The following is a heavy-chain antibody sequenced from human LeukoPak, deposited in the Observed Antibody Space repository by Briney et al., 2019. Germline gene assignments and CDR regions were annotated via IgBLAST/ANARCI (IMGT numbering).Heavy chain of an antibody. CDR2: INPNSGGT. CDR1: GYTSTGYY. CDR3: ARGSRREWIQLWLHDY. J-gene: IGHJ4*02. Sequence: ASVKVSCKASGYTSTGYYMHWVRQAPGQGLEWMGWINPNSGGTNYAQKFQGRVTMTRDTSISTAYMELSRLRSDDTAVYYCARGSRREWIQLWLHDYWGQGTLVTVSS. V-gene: IGHV1-2*02. D-gene: IGHD5-18*01.